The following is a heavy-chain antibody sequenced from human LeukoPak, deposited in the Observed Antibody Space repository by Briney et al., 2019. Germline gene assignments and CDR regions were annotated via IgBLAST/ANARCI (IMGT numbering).Heavy chain of an antibody. V-gene: IGHV3-48*01. CDR1: GFTFSTYS. D-gene: IGHD2-15*01. CDR2: ITTSSITK. J-gene: IGHJ5*01. CDR3: AKEMGFCSGGSCYRWFDS. Sequence: GGSLRLSCAASGFTFSTYSMSWVRQAPGKGPEWLSYITTSSITKYYAASVKRRFTISRDDAKNSLSLQMNSLRADDTAVYYCAKEMGFCSGGSCYRWFDSWGQGTLVTVSS.